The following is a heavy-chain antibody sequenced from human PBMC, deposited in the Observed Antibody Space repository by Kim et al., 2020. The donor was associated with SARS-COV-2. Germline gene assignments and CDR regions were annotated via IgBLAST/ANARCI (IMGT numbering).Heavy chain of an antibody. CDR1: GFTVSGSA. CDR2: IRSKFNGYAT. J-gene: IGHJ4*02. D-gene: IGHD4-17*01. CDR3: TRHTDYVDYDGY. Sequence: GGSLRLSCVASGFTVSGSAIHWVRQASGKGLEWVGRIRSKFNGYATAFAASVKGRFTISRDDSKNTAYLQMNSLKTEDTAVYYCTRHTDYVDYDGYWGQG. V-gene: IGHV3-73*01.